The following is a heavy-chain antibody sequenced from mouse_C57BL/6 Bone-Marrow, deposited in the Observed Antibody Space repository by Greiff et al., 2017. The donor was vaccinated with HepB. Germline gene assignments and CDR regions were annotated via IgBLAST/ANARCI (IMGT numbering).Heavy chain of an antibody. D-gene: IGHD1-1*01. V-gene: IGHV5-4*03. CDR3: ARRRGSSYNWYFDV. J-gene: IGHJ1*03. CDR2: ISDGGSYT. Sequence: EVQVVESGGGLVKPGGSLKLSCAASGFTFSSYAMSWVRQTPEKRLEWVATISDGGSYTYYPDNVKGRFTISRDNAKNNLYLQMSHLKSEDTAMYYCARRRGSSYNWYFDVWGTGTTVTVSS. CDR1: GFTFSSYA.